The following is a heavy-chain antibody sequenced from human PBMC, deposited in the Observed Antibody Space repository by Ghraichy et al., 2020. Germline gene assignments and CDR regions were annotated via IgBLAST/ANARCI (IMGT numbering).Heavy chain of an antibody. D-gene: IGHD6-6*01. CDR3: AKNGAYSSSDY. V-gene: IGHV3-23*01. J-gene: IGHJ4*02. CDR2: ISGSGSSP. Sequence: GGSLRLSCAASGFTFSSYAMSWVRQAPGKGLEWVSTISGSGSSPYYADSVKGRFTISRDNSKNTLSLQMNSLRAEDTAVYYCAKNGAYSSSDYWGQGTLVTVSS. CDR1: GFTFSSYA.